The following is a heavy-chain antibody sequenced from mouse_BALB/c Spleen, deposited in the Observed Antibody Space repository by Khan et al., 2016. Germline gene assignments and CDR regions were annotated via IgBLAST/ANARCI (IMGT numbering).Heavy chain of an antibody. CDR2: IDPYDSET. J-gene: IGHJ2*01. Sequence: QVQLQQPGAELVRPGASVKLSCKASGHPFTTYWMNWFKQRPEQGLEWIGRIDPYDSETHYDQKFIDKAILTVDISSSTAYMQLSSLTSEDSAVYYCARGSKVFDYWGQGTTLTVSS. CDR3: ARGSKVFDY. V-gene: IGHV1-52*01. CDR1: GHPFTTYW.